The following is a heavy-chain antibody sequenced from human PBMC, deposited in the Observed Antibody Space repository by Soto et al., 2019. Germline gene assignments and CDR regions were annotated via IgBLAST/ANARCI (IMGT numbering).Heavy chain of an antibody. J-gene: IGHJ4*02. CDR2: ISETGDGT. CDR1: GFTFSSCA. Sequence: EVQLLESGGGLQQPGGSLRLSCTASGFTFSSCAMSWVLQAPGKGLEWVSGISETGDGTYYADTVEGRFTISRDNFKNTLYLEMNSLRADDTAVYYCAKEGSSRRFDFDYWGQGILVTVSS. V-gene: IGHV3-23*01. D-gene: IGHD6-13*01. CDR3: AKEGSSRRFDFDY.